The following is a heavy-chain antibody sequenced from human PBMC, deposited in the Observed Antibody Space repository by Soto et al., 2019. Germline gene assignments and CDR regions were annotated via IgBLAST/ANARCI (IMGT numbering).Heavy chain of an antibody. CDR2: VHDSWGS. CDR1: GGSISSYY. D-gene: IGHD3-10*01. Sequence: QVPLQESGPGLVKPSETLSLACTVSGGSISSYYWSWIRQPPGKGLEWIGYVHDSWGSHYNPSLKSRVAISLDASQSQFSLKLTSVTATDTAVYYWVREGIGALHGLVDVWGQGTTVTFSS. V-gene: IGHV4-59*12. CDR3: VREGIGALHGLVDV. J-gene: IGHJ6*02.